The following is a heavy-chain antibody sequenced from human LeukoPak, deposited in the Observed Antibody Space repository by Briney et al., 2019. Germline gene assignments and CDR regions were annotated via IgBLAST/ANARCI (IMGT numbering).Heavy chain of an antibody. CDR1: GFTVSSTY. V-gene: IGHV3-66*04. D-gene: IGHD3-10*01. J-gene: IGHJ4*02. CDR2: IYSGGST. CDR3: ARQFRGVTSDY. Sequence: PGGSLRLSCAASGFTVSSTYMSWVRQAPGKGLEWVSVIYSGGSTYYADSVKGRFTISRDNSKNTLYLQMNSLRAEDTAVYYCARQFRGVTSDYWGQGTLVTVSS.